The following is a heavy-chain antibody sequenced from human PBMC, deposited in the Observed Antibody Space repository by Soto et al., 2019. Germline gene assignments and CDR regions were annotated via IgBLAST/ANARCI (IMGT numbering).Heavy chain of an antibody. J-gene: IGHJ4*02. Sequence: QVQLVQSGAEVKKPGSSVKVSCKASGGTFSSYTISWVRQAPGPGLEWMGRIIPILGIANYAKKFQGRVTITADKSTSTAYMELSSLRSEDTAVYYCARDSGSYFYFDYWGQGTLVTVSS. V-gene: IGHV1-69*08. D-gene: IGHD1-26*01. CDR1: GGTFSSYT. CDR2: IIPILGIA. CDR3: ARDSGSYFYFDY.